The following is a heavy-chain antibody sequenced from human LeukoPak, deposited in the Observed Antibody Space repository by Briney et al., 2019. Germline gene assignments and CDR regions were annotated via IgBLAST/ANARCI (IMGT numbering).Heavy chain of an antibody. J-gene: IGHJ6*02. V-gene: IGHV3-23*01. Sequence: GGSLRLSCAASGFTFSSYWMSWVRQAPGKGLEWVSAISGSGGSTYYADSVKGRFTISRDNSKTTLYLQMNSVRVEDTAVYYCAKDHRASYYDSGSYIGMDVWGQGTTVTVSS. CDR1: GFTFSSYW. CDR3: AKDHRASYYDSGSYIGMDV. CDR2: ISGSGGST. D-gene: IGHD3-10*01.